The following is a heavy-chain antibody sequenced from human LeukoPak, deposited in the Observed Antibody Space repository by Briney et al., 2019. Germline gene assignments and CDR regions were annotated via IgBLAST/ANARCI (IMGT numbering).Heavy chain of an antibody. D-gene: IGHD4/OR15-4a*01. CDR3: ARRAGAYSHPYDY. CDR1: GFTFSRYS. V-gene: IGHV3-21*04. J-gene: IGHJ4*02. Sequence: PGGSLRLSCAASGFTFSRYSLNWVRQAPGKGLEWVSSITTSSSYIYYADSVKGRFTISRDNARNSLYLHMNSLRAEDTAVYYCARRAGAYSHPYDYWGQGTLVTVSS. CDR2: ITTSSSYI.